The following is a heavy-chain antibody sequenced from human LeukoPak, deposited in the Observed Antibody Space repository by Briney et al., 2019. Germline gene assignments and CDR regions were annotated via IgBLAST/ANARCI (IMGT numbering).Heavy chain of an antibody. D-gene: IGHD5-12*01. J-gene: IGHJ5*02. CDR1: GYTFTSYD. CDR3: ARVRRRGDRFDP. CDR2: MNPNSGNT. V-gene: IGHV1-8*01. Sequence: ASVKVSCKASGYTFTSYDINWVRQATGQGLEWMGWMNPNSGNTGYALNFQGRVSMTSKASITTAYMELSSLTSEDTAVYYCARVRRRGDRFDPWGQGTLVTVSS.